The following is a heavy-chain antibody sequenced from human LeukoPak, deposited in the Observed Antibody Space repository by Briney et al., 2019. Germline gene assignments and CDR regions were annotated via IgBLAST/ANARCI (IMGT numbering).Heavy chain of an antibody. D-gene: IGHD2-15*01. J-gene: IGHJ6*03. CDR3: ARLRIYYYYYYMDV. Sequence: ASVKVSCKASGYTFTTYGISWVRQAPGQGLEWMGWISTYNGNTNYAQKLQGRVTMTTDTSTSTAYMELRSLRSDDTAVFYCARLRIYYYYYYMDVWGKGTTDTVSS. V-gene: IGHV1-18*01. CDR1: GYTFTTYG. CDR2: ISTYNGNT.